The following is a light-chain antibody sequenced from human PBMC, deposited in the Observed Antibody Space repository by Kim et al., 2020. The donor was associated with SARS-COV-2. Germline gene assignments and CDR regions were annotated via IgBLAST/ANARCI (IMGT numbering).Light chain of an antibody. CDR1: QSVSND. CDR2: DAS. J-gene: IGKJ1*01. V-gene: IGKV3-15*01. Sequence: EVVLTQSPATLSVSPGERATLSCRASQSVSNDLAWYQRKTGQAPRLLIYDASTRATAIPARFSGSGSGTEFTLTISSLQSEDFAVYYCQLNIRGRLSCAPETKRDIK. CDR3: QLNIRGRLS.